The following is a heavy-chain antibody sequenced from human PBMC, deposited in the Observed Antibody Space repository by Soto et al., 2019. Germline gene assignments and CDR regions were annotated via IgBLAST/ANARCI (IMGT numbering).Heavy chain of an antibody. V-gene: IGHV3-53*01. CDR3: ATWHEREHAYDV. J-gene: IGHJ3*01. D-gene: IGHD1-1*01. CDR1: GLTVSGKKY. Sequence: DVQLVESGGGLIQPGEYLRLSCAAFGLTVSGKKYVAWVHQAPGKGLEWVSALYDVDGSFYADSVKGRFTTSSDSSKTTVYLQMNGLRPDDTAVYYFATWHEREHAYDVWGQGTTVTVSS. CDR2: LYDVDGS.